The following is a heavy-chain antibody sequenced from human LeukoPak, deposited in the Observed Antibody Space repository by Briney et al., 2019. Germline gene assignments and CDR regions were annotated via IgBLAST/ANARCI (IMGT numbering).Heavy chain of an antibody. D-gene: IGHD4-17*01. CDR2: INHSGST. CDR1: GGSISSNY. J-gene: IGHJ4*02. CDR3: ARGRYGDYERYFDY. Sequence: SETLSLTCTVSGGSISSNYWSWIRQPPGKGLEWIGEINHSGSTNYNPSLKSRVTISVDTSKNQFSLKLSSVTAADTAVYSCARGRYGDYERYFDYWGQGTLVTVSS. V-gene: IGHV4-34*01.